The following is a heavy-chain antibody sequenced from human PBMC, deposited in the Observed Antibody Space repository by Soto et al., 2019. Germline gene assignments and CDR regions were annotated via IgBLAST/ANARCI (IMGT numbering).Heavy chain of an antibody. CDR3: AVSYYGSGSTIGNGMDV. D-gene: IGHD3-10*01. V-gene: IGHV1-58*02. Sequence: SVKVSCKASGFTFSSSAMQWVRQARGQRLEWIGWIVVGSGHTNYAQKFQERVTITRDMSTSTAYMELSSLRSEDTAVYYCAVSYYGSGSTIGNGMDVRGHGPPVTV. CDR1: GFTFSSSA. CDR2: IVVGSGHT. J-gene: IGHJ6*02.